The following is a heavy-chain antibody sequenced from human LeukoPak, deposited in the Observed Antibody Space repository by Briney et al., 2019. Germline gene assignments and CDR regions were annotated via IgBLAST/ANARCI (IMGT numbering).Heavy chain of an antibody. CDR3: ARLIRTTGNYHFDY. CDR2: INYSADT. Sequence: PSETLSLTCTVSGGSISSSDYYWGWIRQPPGKGLEWIGIINYSADTHDNPSLKSRLTLSADTSRNQFSLRLRSITAAYTAVYYCARLIRTTGNYHFDYWGQGTLVTVSS. CDR1: GGSISSSDYY. V-gene: IGHV4-39*07. D-gene: IGHD3-16*01. J-gene: IGHJ4*02.